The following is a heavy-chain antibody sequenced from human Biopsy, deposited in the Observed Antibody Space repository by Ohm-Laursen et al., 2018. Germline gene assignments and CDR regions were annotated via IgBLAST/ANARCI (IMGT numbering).Heavy chain of an antibody. V-gene: IGHV2-70*16. J-gene: IGHJ6*02. D-gene: IGHD2-21*01. CDR3: ARIPIPIFSAALVYRHRRHLQGLDV. CDR1: GFSLNSRGMS. Sequence: TQTLTLTCTLSGFSLNSRGMSVTWIRQPPGKALEWPARIDWDDAKFYSASQKARLTISKGTSGDHVVLTLSDVDPVDTGTYYCARIPIPIFSAALVYRHRRHLQGLDVWGQGTTVIVSS. CDR2: IDWDDAK.